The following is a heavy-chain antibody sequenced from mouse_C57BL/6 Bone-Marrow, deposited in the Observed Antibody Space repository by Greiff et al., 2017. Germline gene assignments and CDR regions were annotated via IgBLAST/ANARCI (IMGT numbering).Heavy chain of an antibody. CDR1: GFTFSSYA. J-gene: IGHJ3*01. D-gene: IGHD1-1*01. CDR2: ISDGGSYT. CDR3: ARYYYGSMFAY. V-gene: IGHV5-4*03. Sequence: DVKLVESGGGLVKPGGSLKLSCAASGFTFSSYAMSWVRQTPEKRLEWVATISDGGSYTYYPDNVKGRFTISRDNAKNNLYLQMSHLKSEDTAMYYCARYYYGSMFAYWGHGTLVTVSA.